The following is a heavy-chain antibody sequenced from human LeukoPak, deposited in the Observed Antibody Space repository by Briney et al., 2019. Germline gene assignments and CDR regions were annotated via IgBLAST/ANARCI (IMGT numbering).Heavy chain of an antibody. CDR1: GFTFGSYA. CDR3: AALGAPLIDY. D-gene: IGHD1-26*01. CDR2: ISGSGGST. Sequence: GGSLRLSCAASGFTFGSYAMSWVRQAPGKGLEWVSAISGSGGSTYYADSVKGRFTISRDNSKNTLYLQMNSLRAEDTAVYYCAALGAPLIDYWGQGTLVTVSS. V-gene: IGHV3-23*01. J-gene: IGHJ4*02.